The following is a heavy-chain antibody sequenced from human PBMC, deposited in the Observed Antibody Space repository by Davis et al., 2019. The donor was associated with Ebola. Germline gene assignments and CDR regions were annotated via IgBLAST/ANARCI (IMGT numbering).Heavy chain of an antibody. Sequence: GGSLRLSCAASGSTVNNNFMMRVRQAPGKGLEWVSLIYRAGTTHYADSVKGRFTISRDNSRNTLYLQMSSLRLDDTAVYYCARDGIGGGLRGQGTLVTVSS. V-gene: IGHV3-53*01. CDR1: GSTVNNNF. D-gene: IGHD2-15*01. CDR3: ARDGIGGGL. J-gene: IGHJ4*02. CDR2: IYRAGTT.